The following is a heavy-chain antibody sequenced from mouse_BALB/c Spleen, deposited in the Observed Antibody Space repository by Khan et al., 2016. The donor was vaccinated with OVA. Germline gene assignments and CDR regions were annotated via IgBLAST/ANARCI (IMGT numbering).Heavy chain of an antibody. J-gene: IGHJ3*01. CDR1: GYSITSDYA. V-gene: IGHV3-2*02. Sequence: EVQLQESGPGLVKPSQSLSLTCTVTGYSITSDYAWNWIRQFPGNKLEWMGYISYSGRTSYTPSLKSRISITRDTSKNTFFLQLNSVTTEDTATYYCAGGRAYWGQGTLVTVSA. CDR3: AGGRAY. D-gene: IGHD3-3*01. CDR2: ISYSGRT.